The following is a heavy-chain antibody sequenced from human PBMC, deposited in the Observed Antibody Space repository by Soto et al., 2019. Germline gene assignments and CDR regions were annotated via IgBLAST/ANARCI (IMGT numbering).Heavy chain of an antibody. CDR3: CRQQLGFSYYYGMDV. CDR1: GFTFSSYG. V-gene: IGHV3-30*02. Sequence: PGGSLRLSCAASGFTFSSYGMHWVRQAPGKGLEWVAVIWYDGSNKYYADSVKGRFTISRDNSKNTLYLQMNSLRAEDTAVYYSCRQQLGFSYYYGMDVWGQGTTVTVSS. D-gene: IGHD6-13*01. J-gene: IGHJ6*02. CDR2: IWYDGSNK.